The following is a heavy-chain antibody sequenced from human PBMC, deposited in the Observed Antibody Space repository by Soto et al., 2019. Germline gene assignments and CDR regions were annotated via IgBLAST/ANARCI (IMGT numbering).Heavy chain of an antibody. J-gene: IGHJ5*02. D-gene: IGHD5-12*01. CDR1: GLTVSSNY. Sequence: GGSLRLSCAASGLTVSSNYMSWVRQAPGKGLELVSIMYSGGDTYYADSVKGRFTISRDNSKNNLYLQMNSLRAGDTAVYYCARDGYNPYWFATWGQGTLVTVSS. CDR2: MYSGGDT. CDR3: ARDGYNPYWFAT. V-gene: IGHV3-53*01.